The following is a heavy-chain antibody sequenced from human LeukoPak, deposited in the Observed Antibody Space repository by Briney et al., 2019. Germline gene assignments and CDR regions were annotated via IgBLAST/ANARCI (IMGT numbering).Heavy chain of an antibody. CDR3: ARGAGDTSGTYYFDF. D-gene: IGHD1-1*01. CDR2: TFYRSQWFY. J-gene: IGHJ4*02. Sequence: SQTLSLTCVISGDSFSSNSVAWNWIRQSPSRGLEWLGRTFYRSQWFYEYVGFVKSRIIIDPDIAKNQFPLQLNSVTPEDTAVYYCARGAGDTSGTYYFDFWGQGTLVTVSS. V-gene: IGHV6-1*01. CDR1: GDSFSSNSVA.